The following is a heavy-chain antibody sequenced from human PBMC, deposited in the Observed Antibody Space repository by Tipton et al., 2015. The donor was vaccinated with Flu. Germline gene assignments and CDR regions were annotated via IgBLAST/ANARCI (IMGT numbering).Heavy chain of an antibody. V-gene: IGHV5-51*01. J-gene: IGHJ6*02. CDR3: AGGGPGAAFFSYGMAV. CDR2: IYPGDSDT. Sequence: VQLVQSGAEVKKPGESLKISCKGSGYSFTSYWIGWVRQMPGKGLEWMGIIYPGDSDTRYSPSFQGQVTISADKSISTAYLQSSSLKASDPARYSCAGGGPGAAFFSYGMAVWGQGTTVTVSS. CDR1: GYSFTSYW. D-gene: IGHD7-27*01.